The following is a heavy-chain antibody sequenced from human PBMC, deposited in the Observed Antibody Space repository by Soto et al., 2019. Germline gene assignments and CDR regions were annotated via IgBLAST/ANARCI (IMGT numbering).Heavy chain of an antibody. V-gene: IGHV3-23*01. J-gene: IGHJ5*02. D-gene: IGHD6-13*01. Sequence: ELQLLESGGGLVQPGGSLRLSCAASGFTFSTYVMTWVRQAPGRGLEWVSSISGSGDTTYYADSVKGRFTISRDNSKNTLNLQMNSLRAEDTAVYYSAKVPDYGSRFAWGQGTLVTVSS. CDR1: GFTFSTYV. CDR2: ISGSGDTT. CDR3: AKVPDYGSRFA.